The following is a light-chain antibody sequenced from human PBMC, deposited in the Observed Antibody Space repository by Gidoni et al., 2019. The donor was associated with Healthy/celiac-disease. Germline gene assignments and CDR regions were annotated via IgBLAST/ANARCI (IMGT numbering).Light chain of an antibody. J-gene: IGLJ2*01. Sequence: QSVLTQPHSVSGAPGQRVTISCTGSSSNIGAGYDVHWYQQLPGTAPKLLIYGNSNRPSGVPDRCSGSKSGTSASLAITGLQAEDEADYYCQSYDSSLSGSIVFGGGTKLTVL. CDR3: QSYDSSLSGSIV. CDR1: SSNIGAGYD. CDR2: GNS. V-gene: IGLV1-40*01.